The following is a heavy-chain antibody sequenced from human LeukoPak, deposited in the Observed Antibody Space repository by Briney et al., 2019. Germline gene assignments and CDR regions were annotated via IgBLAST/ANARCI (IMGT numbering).Heavy chain of an antibody. V-gene: IGHV4-59*01. D-gene: IGHD6-13*01. J-gene: IGHJ6*02. CDR3: ARDSPKIPLAAAAAQYSYGMDV. Sequence: PSETLSLTCTVSGGSISSYYWSWIRQPPGKGLEWIGYIYYSGSTNYNPSLKSRVTISVDTSKNQFSLKLSSVTAADTAVYYCARDSPKIPLAAAAAQYSYGMDVWGQGTTVTVSS. CDR2: IYYSGST. CDR1: GGSISSYY.